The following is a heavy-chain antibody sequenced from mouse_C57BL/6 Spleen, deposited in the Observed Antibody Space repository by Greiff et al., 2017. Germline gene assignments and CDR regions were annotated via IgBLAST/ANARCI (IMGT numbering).Heavy chain of an antibody. V-gene: IGHV5-17*01. CDR1: GFTFSDYG. CDR2: ISSGSSTI. CDR3: ARTNDYDGYWYFEV. J-gene: IGHJ1*03. D-gene: IGHD2-4*01. Sequence: DVQLQESGGGLVKPGGSLKLSCAASGFTFSDYGMHWVRQAPETGLEWVAYISSGSSTIYYADTVKGRFTISRDNAKNTLFLQMTSLRSEDTAMYYCARTNDYDGYWYFEVWGTGTTVTVSS.